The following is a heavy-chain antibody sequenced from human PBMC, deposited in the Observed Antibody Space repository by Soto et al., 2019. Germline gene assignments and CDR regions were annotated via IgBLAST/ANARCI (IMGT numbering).Heavy chain of an antibody. CDR1: GGTFSSYT. Sequence: SVKVSCKASGGTFSSYTISWVRQAPGQGLEWMGRIIPILGIANYAQKFQGRVTVTADKSTSTAYMELSSLRSEDTAVYYCARDCSGGSCKENSDYWGQGTLVTVSS. J-gene: IGHJ4*02. CDR3: ARDCSGGSCKENSDY. CDR2: IIPILGIA. D-gene: IGHD2-15*01. V-gene: IGHV1-69*04.